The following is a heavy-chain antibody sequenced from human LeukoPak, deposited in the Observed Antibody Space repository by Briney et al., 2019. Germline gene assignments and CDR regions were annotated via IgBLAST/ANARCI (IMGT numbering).Heavy chain of an antibody. D-gene: IGHD3-22*01. Sequence: GGSLRLSCAASGFAFSNYAMSWVRQAPGKGLEWVSVIYSGGNTYYADSVKGRFTISRDNSKNTLFLQMNSLKAEDTALYYCARGYYYHSSGPFDYWGQGTLVTVSS. CDR2: IYSGGNT. CDR1: GFAFSNYA. V-gene: IGHV3-23*03. J-gene: IGHJ4*02. CDR3: ARGYYYHSSGPFDY.